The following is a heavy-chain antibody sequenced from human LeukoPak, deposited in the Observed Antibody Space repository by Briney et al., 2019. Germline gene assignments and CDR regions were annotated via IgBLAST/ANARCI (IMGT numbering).Heavy chain of an antibody. Sequence: PSETLSLTCTVSGYSISSGYYWGWIRQPPGKGLEWIGEIYHSGSTNYNPSLKSRVTISVDKSKNQFSLKLSSVTAADTAVYYCARFLDTAMVRDWGQGTLVTVSS. CDR1: GYSISSGYY. CDR2: IYHSGST. D-gene: IGHD5-18*01. V-gene: IGHV4-38-2*02. CDR3: ARFLDTAMVRD. J-gene: IGHJ4*02.